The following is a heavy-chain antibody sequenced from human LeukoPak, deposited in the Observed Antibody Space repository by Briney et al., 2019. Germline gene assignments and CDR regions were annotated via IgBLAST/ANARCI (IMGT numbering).Heavy chain of an antibody. CDR2: INQYGSTV. D-gene: IGHD2-21*01. CDR1: GFTFVDYW. J-gene: IGHJ4*02. CDR3: ARGVAGFAPGLLY. V-gene: IGHV3-74*01. Sequence: PGGSLRLSCATSGFTFVDYWMYWVRQVPGKGLEWVARINQYGSTVTYADSVEGRFSVLRDNTNNILHLEMRSLRFEDTAIYYCARGVAGFAPGLLYWGRGVLVTVSS.